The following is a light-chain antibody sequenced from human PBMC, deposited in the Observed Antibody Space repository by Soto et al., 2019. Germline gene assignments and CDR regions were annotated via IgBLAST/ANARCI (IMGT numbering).Light chain of an antibody. V-gene: IGLV4-69*01. J-gene: IGLJ2*01. CDR3: QTWASGILV. Sequence: QSVLTQSPSASASLGASVKVTCTLSSGHIDYAIAWHQQQPEKGPRYLMKLSSDGSHIKGDGIPDRFSGSSSGAERYLTISSLQSEDGADYYCQTWASGILVFGGGTKVTVL. CDR2: LSSDGSH. CDR1: SGHIDYA.